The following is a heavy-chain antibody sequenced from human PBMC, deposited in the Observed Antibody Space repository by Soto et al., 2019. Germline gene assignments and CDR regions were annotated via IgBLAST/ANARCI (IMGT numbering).Heavy chain of an antibody. J-gene: IGHJ3*02. CDR2: IRSKANSYAT. CDR3: TIDYHQVLRFLEWSQTPDAFDI. Sequence: GGSLRLSCAASGFTFSGSAMHWVRQASGKGLEWVGRIRSKANSYATAYAASGKGRFTISRDDSKNTAYLQMNSLKTEDTAVYYCTIDYHQVLRFLEWSQTPDAFDIWGQGTMVTVSS. CDR1: GFTFSGSA. V-gene: IGHV3-73*01. D-gene: IGHD3-3*01.